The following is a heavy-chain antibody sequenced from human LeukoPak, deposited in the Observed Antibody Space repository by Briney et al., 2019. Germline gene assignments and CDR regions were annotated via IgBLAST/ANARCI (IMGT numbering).Heavy chain of an antibody. CDR1: GFTFSSHW. CDR3: ASFRDTDN. Sequence: GGSLRLSCAASGFTFSSHWMHWVRQAPGKGLVWVCRINTAGSTVYADPVKGRFTISRDNAKNMVYLQMNSLRTEDTAVYYCASFRDTDNWGRGTMVTVSS. V-gene: IGHV3-74*01. CDR2: INTAGST. J-gene: IGHJ3*01. D-gene: IGHD2-21*01.